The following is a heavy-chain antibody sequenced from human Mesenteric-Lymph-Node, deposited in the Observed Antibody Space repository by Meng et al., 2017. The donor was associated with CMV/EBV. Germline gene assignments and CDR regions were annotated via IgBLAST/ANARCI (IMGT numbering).Heavy chain of an antibody. CDR2: IYYSGST. V-gene: IGHV4-38-2*01. J-gene: IGHJ4*02. Sequence: ESLKISCAASGFTFRDYYMSWIRQPPGKGLEWIGSIYYSGSTYYNPSLKSRVTISVDTSKNQFSLKLSSVTAADTAVYYCARALPYIVVVIAIPDYFDYWGQGTLVTVSS. CDR3: ARALPYIVVVIAIPDYFDY. D-gene: IGHD2-21*01. CDR1: GFTFRDYY.